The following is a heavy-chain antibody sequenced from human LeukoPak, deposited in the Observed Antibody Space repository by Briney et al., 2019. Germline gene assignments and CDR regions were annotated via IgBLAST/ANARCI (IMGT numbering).Heavy chain of an antibody. V-gene: IGHV4-59*01. CDR3: ARVTAAAVDY. CDR1: GGSISSYY. Sequence: SENLSLTCTVSGGSISSYYWSWIRQPPGKGLEWIGYIYYSGSTNYNPSLKSRVTISVDTSKNQFSLKLSSVTAADTAVYYCARVTAAAVDYWGQGTLVTVSS. J-gene: IGHJ4*02. D-gene: IGHD6-13*01. CDR2: IYYSGST.